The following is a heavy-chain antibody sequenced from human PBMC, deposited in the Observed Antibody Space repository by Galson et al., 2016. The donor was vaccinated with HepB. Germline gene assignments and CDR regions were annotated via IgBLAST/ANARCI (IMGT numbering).Heavy chain of an antibody. CDR2: INTRSNYI. Sequence: SLRLSCAASGFTLSHYNMHWVRQAPGKGLEWVSTINTRSNYIYYIDSVKGRFTTSRDDANNSLYLQMNTVRADDTALYYCARDRVADSSTPDTITHWGQGILVSVSS. J-gene: IGHJ4*02. CDR3: ARDRVADSSTPDTITH. D-gene: IGHD5-24*01. CDR1: GFTLSHYN. V-gene: IGHV3-21*01.